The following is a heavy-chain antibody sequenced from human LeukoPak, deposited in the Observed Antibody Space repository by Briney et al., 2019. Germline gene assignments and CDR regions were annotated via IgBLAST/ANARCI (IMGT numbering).Heavy chain of an antibody. CDR1: GFTFSSYS. J-gene: IGHJ4*02. CDR3: AREGFGGYANFDY. Sequence: GGSLRLSCAASGFTFSSYSMNWVRQAPGKGLEWVSYISSSNNYIYYADTVKGRFTISRDNAKNSLYLQMNSLGAEDTAVYYCAREGFGGYANFDYWGQGTLVTVSS. V-gene: IGHV3-21*01. CDR2: ISSSNNYI. D-gene: IGHD5-12*01.